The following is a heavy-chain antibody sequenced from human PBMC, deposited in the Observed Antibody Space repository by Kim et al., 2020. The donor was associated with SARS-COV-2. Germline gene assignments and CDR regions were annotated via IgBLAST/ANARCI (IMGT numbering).Heavy chain of an antibody. CDR1: GGSISSSSYY. V-gene: IGHV4-39*07. D-gene: IGHD6-13*01. Sequence: SETLSLTCTVSGGSISSSSYYWGWIRQPPGKGLEWIGSIYYSGCTYYNPSLKSRVTISVDTSKNQFSLKLSSVTAADTAVHYCSRLMRQLDAFDIWGQGTMVTVSS. CDR3: SRLMRQLDAFDI. J-gene: IGHJ3*02. CDR2: IYYSGCT.